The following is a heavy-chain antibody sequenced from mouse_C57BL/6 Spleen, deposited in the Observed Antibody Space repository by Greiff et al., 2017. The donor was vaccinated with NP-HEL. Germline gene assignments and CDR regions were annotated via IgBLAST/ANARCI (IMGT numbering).Heavy chain of an antibody. J-gene: IGHJ2*01. V-gene: IGHV1-26*01. Sequence: DVQLQESGPELVKPGASVKISCRASGYTFTDYYMNWVKQSHGKSLEWIGDINPNNGGTSYNQKFKGKATLTVDKSSSTAYMELRSLTSEDSAVYYCARPYYGSSYFDYWGQGTTLTVSS. D-gene: IGHD1-1*01. CDR2: INPNNGGT. CDR1: GYTFTDYY. CDR3: ARPYYGSSYFDY.